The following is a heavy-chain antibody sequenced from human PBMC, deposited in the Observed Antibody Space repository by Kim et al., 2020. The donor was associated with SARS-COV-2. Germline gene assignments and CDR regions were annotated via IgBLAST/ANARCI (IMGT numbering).Heavy chain of an antibody. V-gene: IGHV4-31*03. J-gene: IGHJ4*02. D-gene: IGHD6-13*01. Sequence: SETLSLTCTVSGGSISSGGSYWSWIRQHPGKGLECIAYISYSGSTYYSPSLKSRVTISVDTSENQFSLKLSSVTAADTAIYYCARLSIAAPRRFEYWGQGALVTVSS. CDR1: GGSISSGGSY. CDR2: ISYSGST. CDR3: ARLSIAAPRRFEY.